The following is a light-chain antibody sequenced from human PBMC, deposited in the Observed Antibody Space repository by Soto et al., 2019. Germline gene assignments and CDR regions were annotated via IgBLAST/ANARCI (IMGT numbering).Light chain of an antibody. CDR1: QSISSY. J-gene: IGKJ1*01. Sequence: DIQMTQSPSSPSASVGDRVTITCRASQSISSYLNWYQQKPGKAPKLLIYAAPSLQSGVPSRFSGSGSGTDFTLTISSLQPEDFATYYCQQSYSTPKTFGQGTKV. CDR3: QQSYSTPKT. V-gene: IGKV1-39*01. CDR2: AAP.